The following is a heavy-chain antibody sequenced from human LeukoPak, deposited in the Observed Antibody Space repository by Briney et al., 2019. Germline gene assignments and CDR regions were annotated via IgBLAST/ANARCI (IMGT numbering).Heavy chain of an antibody. D-gene: IGHD3-22*01. V-gene: IGHV3-7*01. CDR1: GFTFSSSW. CDR2: IKQDGSEK. CDR3: ARDPPYYYDSSGF. J-gene: IGHJ4*02. Sequence: GGSLRLSCAASGFTFSSSWMSWVRQAPGKGLEWVANIKQDGSEKYYVDSVKGRFTISRDNAKNSLYLQMNSLRAEDTAVYYCARDPPYYYDSSGFWGQGTLVTVSS.